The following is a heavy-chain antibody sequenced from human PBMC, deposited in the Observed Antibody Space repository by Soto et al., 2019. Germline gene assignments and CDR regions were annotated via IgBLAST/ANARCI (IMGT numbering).Heavy chain of an antibody. J-gene: IGHJ4*02. V-gene: IGHV5-51*01. CDR2: IYPDDSDT. Sequence: PWESLKISCQASGYSFSNFWIAWVRQMPGEGLEWLGIIYPDDSDTRYSPSFLGQVTISADKSIKTTYLQWSSLKASATAIYFCASSVLLTSPMNYFDLCGQGTLVTASS. CDR3: ASSVLLTSPMNYFDL. CDR1: GYSFSNFW. D-gene: IGHD2-8*01.